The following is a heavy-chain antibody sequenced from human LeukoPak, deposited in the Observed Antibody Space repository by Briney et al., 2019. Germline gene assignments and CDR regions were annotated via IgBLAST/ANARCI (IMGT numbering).Heavy chain of an antibody. CDR1: GYTFTSYG. D-gene: IGHD2-2*01. J-gene: IGHJ6*02. CDR3: ARDPLSYCSSTSCHGYYYGMDV. Sequence: ASVKVSCTASGYTFTSYGISWVRPAPGQGLEWMGWISAYNGNTNYAQKLQGRVTMTTDTSTSTAYMELRSLRSDDTAVYYCARDPLSYCSSTSCHGYYYGMDVWGQGTTVTVSS. CDR2: ISAYNGNT. V-gene: IGHV1-18*01.